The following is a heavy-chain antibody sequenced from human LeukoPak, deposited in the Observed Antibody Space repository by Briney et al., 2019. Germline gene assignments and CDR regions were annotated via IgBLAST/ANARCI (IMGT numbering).Heavy chain of an antibody. CDR2: ISYDGSNK. D-gene: IGHD3-9*01. CDR1: GFTFSSYG. J-gene: IGHJ4*02. CDR3: VKDLTGTWSFDY. Sequence: GGSLRLSCAASGFTFSSYGMHWVRQAPGKGLEWVAVISYDGSNKYYADSVKGRFTISRDNSKNALYLQLTSLRLEDTALYYCVKDLTGTWSFDYWGQGTLVTVSS. V-gene: IGHV3-30*18.